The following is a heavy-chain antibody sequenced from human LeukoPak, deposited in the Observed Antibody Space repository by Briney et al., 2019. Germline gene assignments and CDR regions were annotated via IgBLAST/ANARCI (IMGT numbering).Heavy chain of an antibody. V-gene: IGHV3-21*01. Sequence: GGSLRLSCAASGFTFSSYSMNWVRQAPGKGLEWVSSISSSSSYIYYADSVKGRFTISRDNSKNTLYLQMNSLRAEDTAVYYCAKDQDYPDSSHTFDYRGQGTLVTVSS. D-gene: IGHD4-11*01. CDR1: GFTFSSYS. CDR2: ISSSSSYI. CDR3: AKDQDYPDSSHTFDY. J-gene: IGHJ4*02.